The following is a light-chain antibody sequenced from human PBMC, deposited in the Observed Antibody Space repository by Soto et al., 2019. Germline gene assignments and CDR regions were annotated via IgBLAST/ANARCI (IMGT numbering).Light chain of an antibody. CDR1: QSVSSSY. J-gene: IGKJ4*01. CDR3: QQYGSPLT. Sequence: EIVLTQSPGTLSLSPGERATLSCRASQSVSSSYLAWYQQKPGQAPRLLIYGASSRATAIPDRFSGSGSGTDFTLTISRLEPEDFAVYYCQQYGSPLTFGGGTKVEIK. CDR2: GAS. V-gene: IGKV3-20*01.